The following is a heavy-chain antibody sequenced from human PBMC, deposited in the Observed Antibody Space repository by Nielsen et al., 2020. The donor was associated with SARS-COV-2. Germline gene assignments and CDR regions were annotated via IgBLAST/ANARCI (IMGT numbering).Heavy chain of an antibody. CDR1: GYSFTNYW. Sequence: KVSCKASGYSFTNYWIGWVRQMPGKGLEWMGVISHGDSDTRYSPAFQGQVTISADQSITTAYLQWSSLKASDTAIYYCARQGRFCSRTTCSRNYFDSWGQGTLVTVS. D-gene: IGHD2-2*01. V-gene: IGHV5-51*01. CDR2: ISHGDSDT. J-gene: IGHJ4*02. CDR3: ARQGRFCSRTTCSRNYFDS.